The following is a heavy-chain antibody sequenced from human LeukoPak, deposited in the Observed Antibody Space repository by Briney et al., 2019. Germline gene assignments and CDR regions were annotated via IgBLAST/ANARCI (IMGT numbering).Heavy chain of an antibody. CDR1: GGSISSYY. Sequence: SETLSLTCTVSGGSISSYYWSWIRQPPGKGLEWIGYIYYSGSTNYNPSLKSRVTISVDTSKNQFSLKLSSVTAADTAVYYCARAGGGGMGPIDYYYYMDVWGKGTTVTVSS. J-gene: IGHJ6*03. CDR2: IYYSGST. V-gene: IGHV4-59*01. D-gene: IGHD3-10*01. CDR3: ARAGGGGMGPIDYYYYMDV.